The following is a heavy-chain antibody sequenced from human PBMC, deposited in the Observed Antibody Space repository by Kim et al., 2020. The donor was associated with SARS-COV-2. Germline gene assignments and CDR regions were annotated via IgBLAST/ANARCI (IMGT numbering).Heavy chain of an antibody. CDR3: ARDLKYYDSSGYSNCYFDL. D-gene: IGHD3-22*01. V-gene: IGHV4-61*02. Sequence: SETLSLTCTVSGGSISSGSYYWSWIRQPAGKGLEWIGRIYTSGSTNYNPSLKSRVTISVDTSKNQFSLKLSSVTAADTAVYYCARDLKYYDSSGYSNCYFDLWGRGSLVTVSS. J-gene: IGHJ2*01. CDR1: GGSISSGSYY. CDR2: IYTSGST.